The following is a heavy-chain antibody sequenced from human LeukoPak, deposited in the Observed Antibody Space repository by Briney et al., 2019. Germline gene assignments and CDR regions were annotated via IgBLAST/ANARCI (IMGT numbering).Heavy chain of an antibody. Sequence: GGSLRLSCSASGFTFSSYWMSWVRQAPGKGLEWVSYISSSGSTIYYADSVKGRFTISRDNSKNTLYLQMNSLRAEDTAVYYCAKVRKRIVGVVIIRERDAFDIWGQGTMVTVSS. CDR1: GFTFSSYW. D-gene: IGHD3-3*01. CDR3: AKVRKRIVGVVIIRERDAFDI. CDR2: ISSSGSTI. V-gene: IGHV3-23*01. J-gene: IGHJ3*02.